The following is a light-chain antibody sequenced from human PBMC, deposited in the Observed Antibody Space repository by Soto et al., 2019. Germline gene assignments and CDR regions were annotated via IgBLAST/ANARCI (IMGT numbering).Light chain of an antibody. Sequence: DIRMTQSPSTLSVSVGDRVTITCRASQSFSSWVAWYQQKPGKAPKLLIYGVSSLQGGVPSRFSGSRSGTEFTLTITILHPDDVATYYYQHYYTSAPPFSQGTKVAI. CDR1: QSFSSW. J-gene: IGKJ1*01. CDR3: QHYYTSAPP. V-gene: IGKV1-5*01. CDR2: GVS.